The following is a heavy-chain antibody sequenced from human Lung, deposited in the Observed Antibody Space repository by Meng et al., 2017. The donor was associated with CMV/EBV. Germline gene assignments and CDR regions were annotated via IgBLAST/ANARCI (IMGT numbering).Heavy chain of an antibody. CDR1: GFTVSSNY. Sequence: GGSXRLSCAASGFTVSSNYMSWVRQAPGKGLEWVSVIYSGGSTYYADSVKGRFTISRDNSKNTLYLQMNSLRAEDTAVYYCARNNCSSTSCYSLYYYGMDVWXQGTTVTVSS. J-gene: IGHJ6*02. V-gene: IGHV3-53*01. D-gene: IGHD2-2*01. CDR3: ARNNCSSTSCYSLYYYGMDV. CDR2: IYSGGST.